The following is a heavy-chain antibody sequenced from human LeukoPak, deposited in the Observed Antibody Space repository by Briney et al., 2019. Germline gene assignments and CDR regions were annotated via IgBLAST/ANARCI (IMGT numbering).Heavy chain of an antibody. Sequence: ASVKVSCKVSGYTLTELSMHWVRQAPGKGLEWMGGFDPEDGETIYAQKFQGRVTMTEDTSTDTAYMELSSLRSEDTAVYYCATRGDFDIFAGFYTPVGADPLGQGNLGNGSS. V-gene: IGHV1-24*01. CDR1: GYTLTELS. J-gene: IGHJ5*02. D-gene: IGHD3-9*01. CDR3: ATRGDFDIFAGFYTPVGADP. CDR2: FDPEDGET.